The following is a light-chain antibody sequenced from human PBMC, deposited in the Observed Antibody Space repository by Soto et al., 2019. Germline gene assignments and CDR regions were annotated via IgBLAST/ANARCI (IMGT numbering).Light chain of an antibody. CDR2: EVS. CDR3: SSYTSRSTLV. CDR1: SSDVGGYNY. V-gene: IGLV2-14*01. J-gene: IGLJ2*01. Sequence: QSVLTQPASVSGSPGQSITISCTGTSSDVGGYNYVSWYQRHPGKAPKLMIYEVSNRPSGVSNRSSGSKSGNTAPLTISGLQAEDEADYYCSSYTSRSTLVFGGGTKLTVL.